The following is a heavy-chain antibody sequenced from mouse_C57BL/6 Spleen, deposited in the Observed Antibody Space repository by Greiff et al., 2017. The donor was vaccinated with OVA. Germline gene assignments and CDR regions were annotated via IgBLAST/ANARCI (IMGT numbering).Heavy chain of an antibody. J-gene: IGHJ1*03. V-gene: IGHV1-61*01. CDR3: ARKDYYGSSSNWYFDV. CDR2: IYPSDSET. D-gene: IGHD1-1*01. Sequence: VQLQQPGAELVRPGSSVKLSCKASGYTFTSYWMDWVKQRPGQGLEWIGNIYPSDSETHYNQKFKDKATLTVDKSSSTAYMQLSSLTSEDSAVYYCARKDYYGSSSNWYFDVWGTGTTVTVSS. CDR1: GYTFTSYW.